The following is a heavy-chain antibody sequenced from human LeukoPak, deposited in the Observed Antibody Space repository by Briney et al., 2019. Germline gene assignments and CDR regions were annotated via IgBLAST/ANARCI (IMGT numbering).Heavy chain of an antibody. Sequence: PGGSLRLSRVASGFRFDDYGMSWVRQAPGKGLEWVSGINWNGGSTGYADAVKGRFTISRDNAKNSLYLRMNSLRAEDTALYYCARGGSTGWYSFDYWGQGTLVTVSS. CDR2: INWNGGST. CDR1: GFRFDDYG. V-gene: IGHV3-20*04. D-gene: IGHD6-19*01. J-gene: IGHJ4*02. CDR3: ARGGSTGWYSFDY.